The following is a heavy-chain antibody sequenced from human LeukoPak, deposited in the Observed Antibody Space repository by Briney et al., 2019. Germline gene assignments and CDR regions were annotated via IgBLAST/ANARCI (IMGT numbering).Heavy chain of an antibody. D-gene: IGHD6-13*01. J-gene: IGHJ4*02. CDR1: GFTFSSYS. V-gene: IGHV3-21*01. CDR3: ARGWAAAGKSFDY. CDR2: ISSSSSYI. Sequence: GGSLRPSCAASGFTFSSYSMNWVRQAPGKGLEWVSSISSSSSYIYYADSVKGRFTISRDNAKNSLYLQMNSLRAEDTAVYYCARGWAAAGKSFDYWGQGTLVTVSS.